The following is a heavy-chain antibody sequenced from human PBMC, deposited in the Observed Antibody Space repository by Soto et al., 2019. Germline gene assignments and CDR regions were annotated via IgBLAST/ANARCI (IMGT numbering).Heavy chain of an antibody. J-gene: IGHJ5*02. CDR1: VFTFSNYA. CDR2: ISGSGGSA. Sequence: LRLSCAASVFTFSNYAMTCVRQGPVKGLEWVSAISGSGGSAYYADSVKGRFTISRDNSKNTLYLQMNSLRADDSGVYYCAKDPYSGVLVPVAIGFDPWGPGTLVTVSS. CDR3: AKDPYSGVLVPVAIGFDP. V-gene: IGHV3-23*01. D-gene: IGHD2-2*01.